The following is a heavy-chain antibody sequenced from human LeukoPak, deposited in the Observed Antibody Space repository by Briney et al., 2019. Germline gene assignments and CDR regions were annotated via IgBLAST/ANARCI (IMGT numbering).Heavy chain of an antibody. V-gene: IGHV4-4*07. CDR3: ARDRSGYSEYYFDY. Sequence: SETLSLTCTVSGGSTNTYCWSWIRQPAEKGLVWIGRIYPSGSTYYNPSLKSRVTISIDKSKNQFSLRLTSVTAADTAVYYCARDRSGYSEYYFDYWGQGSLVTVSS. CDR2: IYPSGST. CDR1: GGSTNTYC. J-gene: IGHJ4*02. D-gene: IGHD5-12*01.